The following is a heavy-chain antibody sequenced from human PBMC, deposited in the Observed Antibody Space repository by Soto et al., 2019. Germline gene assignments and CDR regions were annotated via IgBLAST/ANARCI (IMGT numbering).Heavy chain of an antibody. Sequence: QVQLQESGPGLVKPSQTLSLTCTVSGGSVRRANYYWSWSRQSPGKGLEWIGYISNSGRTYYNPSLMSRITILVDTSKNQFFLGLRSVTAADTALYYCARAHYATGSYYPDYWGQGTLVTVSS. V-gene: IGHV4-31*03. D-gene: IGHD3-10*01. J-gene: IGHJ4*02. CDR3: ARAHYATGSYYPDY. CDR1: GGSVRRANYY. CDR2: ISNSGRT.